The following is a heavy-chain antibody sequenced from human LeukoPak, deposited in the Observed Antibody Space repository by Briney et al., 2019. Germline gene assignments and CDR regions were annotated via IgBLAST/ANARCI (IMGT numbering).Heavy chain of an antibody. CDR2: IWYDGSNK. D-gene: IGHD2-21*02. J-gene: IGHJ4*02. V-gene: IGHV3-33*01. CDR3: ARVSGDYYFDY. CDR1: GFTFSGYG. Sequence: QPGGSLRLSCAASGFTFSGYGMHWVRQAPGKGLEWVAVIWYDGSNKYYADSVKGRFTISRDNSENTLYLQMNSLRAEDTAVYYCARVSGDYYFDYWGQGTLVTVSS.